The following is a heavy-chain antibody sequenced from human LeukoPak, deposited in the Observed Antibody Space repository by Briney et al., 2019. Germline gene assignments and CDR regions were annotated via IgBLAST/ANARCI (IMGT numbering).Heavy chain of an antibody. Sequence: GASVKVSCKASGYTFTSYYMHWVRQAPGQGLEWMGIINPSGGSTSYAQKFQGRVTMTRDMSTSTVHMELSSLRSEDTAVYYCARPDVGESRGYEAFDIWGQGTMVTVSS. D-gene: IGHD3-22*01. V-gene: IGHV1-46*01. CDR1: GYTFTSYY. J-gene: IGHJ3*02. CDR3: ARPDVGESRGYEAFDI. CDR2: INPSGGST.